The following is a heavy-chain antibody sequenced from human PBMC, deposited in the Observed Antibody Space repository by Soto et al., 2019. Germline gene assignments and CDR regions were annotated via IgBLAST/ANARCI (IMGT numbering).Heavy chain of an antibody. CDR3: ARVVGAGSGSPYCYYYGMDV. D-gene: IGHD3-10*01. Sequence: QVQLQESGPGLVKPSETLSLTCTVSGGSISSYYWSWIRQPPGKGLEWIGYIYYSGSTNYNPSLKRRVTISVDTSKNQLSLKLSSVTAADTAVYYCARVVGAGSGSPYCYYYGMDVWGQGTTVTVSS. CDR2: IYYSGST. J-gene: IGHJ6*02. CDR1: GGSISSYY. V-gene: IGHV4-59*01.